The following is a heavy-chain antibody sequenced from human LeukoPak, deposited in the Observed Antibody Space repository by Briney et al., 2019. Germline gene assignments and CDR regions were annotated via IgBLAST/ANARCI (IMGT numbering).Heavy chain of an antibody. CDR3: ARGGRPLFDY. CDR1: GGSFSGYY. CDR2: INHSGST. V-gene: IGHV4-34*01. D-gene: IGHD6-6*01. J-gene: IGHJ4*02. Sequence: PSETLSLTCAVYGGSFSGYYWSWIRQPPGKGLEWIGEINHSGSTNYNPSLKSRVTISVDTSKNQFSLKLSSVTAAYTSVYYCARGGRPLFDYWGQGTRVTVSS.